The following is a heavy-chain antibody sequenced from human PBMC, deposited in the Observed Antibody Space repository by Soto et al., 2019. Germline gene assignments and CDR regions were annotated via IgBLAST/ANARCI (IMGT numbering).Heavy chain of an antibody. J-gene: IGHJ5*02. CDR2: IKQDGSEK. CDR3: AKGPTSIAAENNWFDP. Sequence: GGSLRLSCAASGFTFSSYWMSWVRQAPGKGLEWVANIKQDGSEKYYVDSVKGRFTISRDNAKNSLYLQMNSLRAEDTAVYYCAKGPTSIAAENNWFDPWGQGTLVTVSS. V-gene: IGHV3-7*03. D-gene: IGHD6-13*01. CDR1: GFTFSSYW.